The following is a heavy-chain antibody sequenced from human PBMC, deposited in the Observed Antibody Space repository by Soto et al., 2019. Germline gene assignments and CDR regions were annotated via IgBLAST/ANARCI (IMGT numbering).Heavy chain of an antibody. CDR1: GFTFSSYG. V-gene: IGHV3-30*03. J-gene: IGHJ6*02. CDR2: ISYDGSNK. D-gene: IGHD4-17*01. Sequence: PGGSLRLSCAASGFTFSSYGMHWVRQAPGKGLEWVAVISYDGSNKYYADSVKGRFTISRDNSKNTLYLQMNSLRAEDTAVYYCTTDPGTTVTNHYYGMDVWGQGTTVTVSS. CDR3: TTDPGTTVTNHYYGMDV.